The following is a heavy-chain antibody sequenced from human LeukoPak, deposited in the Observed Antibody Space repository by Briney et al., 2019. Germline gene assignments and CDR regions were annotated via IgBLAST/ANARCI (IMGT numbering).Heavy chain of an antibody. CDR3: AKDDSSSWATFDY. CDR1: GFTFSSYA. D-gene: IGHD6-13*01. Sequence: GGSLRLSCAASGFTFSSYAMSWVRLAPGKGLKWVSSISGGDGSTYYANSVKGRFTISRDNSKNTLYLQMNSLRSEDTAVYYCAKDDSSSWATFDYWGQGTLVTASS. J-gene: IGHJ4*02. CDR2: ISGGDGST. V-gene: IGHV3-23*01.